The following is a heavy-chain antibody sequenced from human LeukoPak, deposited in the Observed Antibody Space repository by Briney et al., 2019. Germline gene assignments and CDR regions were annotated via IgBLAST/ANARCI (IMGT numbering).Heavy chain of an antibody. Sequence: SEPLSLTCAVYGGSFSGYYWSWIRQPPGKGLEWIGEINYSGSTNYNPSLKSRVTISVDTSKNQFSLKLSTVTAADTAVYYCARGRASYYNYYMDVWGKGTTVTVSS. CDR3: ARGRASYYNYYMDV. CDR1: GGSFSGYY. V-gene: IGHV4-34*01. CDR2: INYSGST. J-gene: IGHJ6*03.